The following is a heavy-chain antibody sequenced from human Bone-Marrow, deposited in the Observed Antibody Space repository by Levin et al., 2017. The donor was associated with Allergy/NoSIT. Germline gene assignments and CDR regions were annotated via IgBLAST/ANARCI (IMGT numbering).Heavy chain of an antibody. J-gene: IGHJ4*02. Sequence: GESLKISCAASGFTFSVYSMHWVRQAPGKGLEWVAVIAFDGGNIYYAESVKGRFTISRDNSKNTLYLQMTSLRGDDTAVYYCATDQYSSGWYIDNWGQGTLVIVSS. CDR1: GFTFSVYS. CDR3: ATDQYSSGWYIDN. D-gene: IGHD6-25*01. V-gene: IGHV3-30*03. CDR2: IAFDGGNI.